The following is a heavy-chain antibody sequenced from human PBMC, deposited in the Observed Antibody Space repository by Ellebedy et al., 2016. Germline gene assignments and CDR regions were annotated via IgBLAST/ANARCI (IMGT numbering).Heavy chain of an antibody. CDR1: GLTFSSYA. CDR2: ISYDGSNK. Sequence: GESLKISXAASGLTFSSYAMHWVRQAPGKGLEWVAVISYDGSNKYYADSVKGRFTISRDNSKNTLYLQMNSLRAEDTAVYYCARESYDFWSGLSPLDVWGKGTTVTVSS. V-gene: IGHV3-30-3*01. D-gene: IGHD3-3*01. CDR3: ARESYDFWSGLSPLDV. J-gene: IGHJ6*04.